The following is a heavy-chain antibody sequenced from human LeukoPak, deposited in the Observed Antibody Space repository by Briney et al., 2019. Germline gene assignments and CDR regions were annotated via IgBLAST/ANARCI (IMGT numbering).Heavy chain of an antibody. CDR1: GFTFSGYT. CDR2: IRTKANNYAT. J-gene: IGHJ4*02. Sequence: GGSLRLFCAASGFTFSGYTIHWVRQASGKGLEWVGHIRTKANNYATDYDASVKGRFTISRDDSKNTAFLQMNSLKTEDTAVYYCSRHDALPGDYWGQGTQVTVSS. D-gene: IGHD2-21*02. V-gene: IGHV3-73*01. CDR3: SRHDALPGDY.